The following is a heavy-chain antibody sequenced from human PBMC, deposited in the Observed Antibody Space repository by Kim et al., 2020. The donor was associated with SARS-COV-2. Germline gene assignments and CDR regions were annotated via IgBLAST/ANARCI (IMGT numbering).Heavy chain of an antibody. CDR1: GGSISSYY. V-gene: IGHV4-59*13. D-gene: IGHD5-12*01. CDR2: IYYSGST. CDR3: ARGGSIVATSFAS. Sequence: SETLSLTCTVSGGSISSYYWSWIRQPPGKGLEWIGYIYYSGSTNYNPSPKSRVTITVDTSKNQFSLKLSSVTAADTAVFYCARGGSIVATSFASWGQG. J-gene: IGHJ4*02.